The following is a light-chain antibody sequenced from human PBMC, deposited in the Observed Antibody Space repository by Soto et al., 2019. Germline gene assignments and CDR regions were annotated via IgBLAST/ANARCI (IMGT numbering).Light chain of an antibody. J-gene: IGKJ5*01. CDR1: QTVRNNY. CDR3: QQYGSSPIT. CDR2: GAS. V-gene: IGKV3-20*01. Sequence: EFVLTQSPGTLSLSPGERATLSCRASQTVRNNYLAWYQQKPGQAPRLLIHGASSRATGTPDRISGSGSGTDFTLTISRLEPEDFAVYYCQQYGSSPITFGQGTRLEIK.